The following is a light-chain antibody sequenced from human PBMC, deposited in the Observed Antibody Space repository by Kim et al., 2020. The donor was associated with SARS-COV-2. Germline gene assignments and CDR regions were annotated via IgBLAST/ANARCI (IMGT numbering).Light chain of an antibody. J-gene: IGLJ3*02. CDR3: CSYAGSGLGV. Sequence: QSALTQPASVSGSPGRSITISCTGTSSDVGSYNLVSWYQQHPDKAPKLIIYDVNVRPSGVSDRFSGSKSGNTATLTISGLQADDEADYYCCSYAGSGLGVFGGGTQLTVL. CDR1: SSDVGSYNL. V-gene: IGLV2-23*02. CDR2: DVN.